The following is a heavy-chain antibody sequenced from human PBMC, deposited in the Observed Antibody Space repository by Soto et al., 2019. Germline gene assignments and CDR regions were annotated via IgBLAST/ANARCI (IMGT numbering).Heavy chain of an antibody. CDR3: ARDNGKGIFTANIVATIGDFYYYGMDV. CDR2: ISGSGGSNK. Sequence: GGSLRLSCAASGFTFSSYAMSWVRQAPGKGLEWVSAISGSGGSNKYYADSVKGRFTISRDNSKNTLYLQMNSLRAEDTAVYYCARDNGKGIFTANIVATIGDFYYYGMDVWGQGTTVTVSS. V-gene: IGHV3-23*01. CDR1: GFTFSSYA. J-gene: IGHJ6*02. D-gene: IGHD5-12*01.